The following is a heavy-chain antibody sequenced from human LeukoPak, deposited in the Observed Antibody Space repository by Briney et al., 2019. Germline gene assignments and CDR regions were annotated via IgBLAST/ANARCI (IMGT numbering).Heavy chain of an antibody. CDR1: GFTVSSNF. CDR3: ARDEALTMAIDY. J-gene: IGHJ4*02. CDR2: LYSGGYT. D-gene: IGHD3-10*01. V-gene: IGHV3-53*01. Sequence: GGSLRLSCAASGFTVSSNFMSWVRQAPGKGLEWVSVLYSGGYTVYADSVKGRFTISRDNSENTLYLQMNSLRADDTAVYYCARDEALTMAIDYWGQGTLVTVSS.